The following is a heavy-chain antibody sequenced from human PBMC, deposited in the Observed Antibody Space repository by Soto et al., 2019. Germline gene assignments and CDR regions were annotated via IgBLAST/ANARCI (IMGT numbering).Heavy chain of an antibody. J-gene: IGHJ5*02. CDR1: GNTFTSYD. D-gene: IGHD4-17*01. V-gene: IGHV1-8*01. CDR3: ARGVKYGAYSRWFDP. Sequence: QVQLVQSGAEVKKPGASVKVSCKASGNTFTSYDINWVRQATGQGLEYLGWMNPNSGNTAYVQKFQGRVTMTWDTSITTAYMELSSLLSEDTAVYFCARGVKYGAYSRWFDPWGQGTLVTVSS. CDR2: MNPNSGNT.